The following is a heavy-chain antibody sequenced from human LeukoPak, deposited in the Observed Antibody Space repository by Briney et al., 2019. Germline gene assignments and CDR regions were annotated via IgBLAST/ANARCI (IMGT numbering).Heavy chain of an antibody. V-gene: IGHV4-59*01. Sequence: PSETLSLTCIVSGGSMSSYYWSWIRQPPGKGLEWIGYIYYSGSTNYNPSLKSRVTVSVVTSKNQFSLKLSSVTAADTPVYYCARARYSSAPFDYWGHGTLITVSS. CDR2: IYYSGST. J-gene: IGHJ4*01. CDR1: GGSMSSYY. CDR3: ARARYSSAPFDY. D-gene: IGHD6-25*01.